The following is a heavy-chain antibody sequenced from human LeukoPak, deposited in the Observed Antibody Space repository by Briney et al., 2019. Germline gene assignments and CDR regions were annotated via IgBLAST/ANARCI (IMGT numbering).Heavy chain of an antibody. CDR3: ARDLVLSDYELFEFDY. V-gene: IGHV3-21*01. CDR1: VFSFSIHG. Sequence: GGSLRLSCAASVFSFSIHGIHWVRQAPGKGLKWVSSFSSSSSYIYYADSVKGRFTISRDNAKNSLYLQMNSLRAEDTAVYYCARDLVLSDYELFEFDYWGQGTLVTVSS. D-gene: IGHD4-17*01. CDR2: FSSSSSYI. J-gene: IGHJ4*02.